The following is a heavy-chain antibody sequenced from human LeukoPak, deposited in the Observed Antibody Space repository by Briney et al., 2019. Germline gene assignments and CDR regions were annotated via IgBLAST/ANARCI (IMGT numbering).Heavy chain of an antibody. CDR2: ISHDGSNT. CDR3: ARETVTNHDAFDI. Sequence: GRSLRLSCAASGFTFSNHAMHWVRQAPGKGLRWVAVISHDGSNTYYGDSVKGRFTISRDNSKNTLDLQMNSLRAEDTAVYYCARETVTNHDAFDIWGQGAMVTVSS. J-gene: IGHJ3*02. D-gene: IGHD4-11*01. CDR1: GFTFSNHA. V-gene: IGHV3-30-3*01.